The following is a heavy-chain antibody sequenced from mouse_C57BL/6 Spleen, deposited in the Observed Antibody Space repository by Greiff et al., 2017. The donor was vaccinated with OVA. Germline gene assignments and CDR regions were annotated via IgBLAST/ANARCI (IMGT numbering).Heavy chain of an antibody. CDR2: ISGGGGNT. Sequence: EVKVVESGGGLVKPGGSLKLSCAASGFTFSSYTMSWVRQTPEKRLEWVATISGGGGNTYYPDSVKGRFTISRDNAKNTLYLQMSSLRSEDTALYYCARITTNYFDYWGQGTTLTGSS. CDR3: ARITTNYFDY. CDR1: GFTFSSYT. J-gene: IGHJ2*01. V-gene: IGHV5-9*01. D-gene: IGHD1-1*01.